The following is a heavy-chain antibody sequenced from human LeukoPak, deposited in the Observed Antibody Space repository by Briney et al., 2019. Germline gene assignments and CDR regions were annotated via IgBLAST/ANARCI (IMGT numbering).Heavy chain of an antibody. D-gene: IGHD2-15*01. CDR1: GGSISSYY. CDR2: IYYSGST. CDR3: ARDSAWSWFDP. Sequence: SETLSLTCTVSGGSISSYYWSWIRRPPGKGLEWIGYIYYSGSTNYNPSLKSRVTISVDTSKNQFSLKLSSVTAADTAVYYCARDSAWSWFDPWGQGTLVTVSS. V-gene: IGHV4-59*01. J-gene: IGHJ5*02.